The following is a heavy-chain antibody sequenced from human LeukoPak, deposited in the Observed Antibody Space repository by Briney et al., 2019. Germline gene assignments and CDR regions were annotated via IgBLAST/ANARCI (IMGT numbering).Heavy chain of an antibody. V-gene: IGHV3-7*03. CDR3: ARGGDFWSGYSRGYYMDV. D-gene: IGHD3-3*01. CDR1: GFTFSNYW. CDR2: IKQDGSEK. J-gene: IGHJ6*03. Sequence: GGSLRLSCTASGFTFSNYWMSWVRQAPGKGLEWVANIKQDGSEKYYVDSVKGRFSISRDNAKKSLYMQMNSLRAEDTAVYYCARGGDFWSGYSRGYYMDVWGKGTTVTVSS.